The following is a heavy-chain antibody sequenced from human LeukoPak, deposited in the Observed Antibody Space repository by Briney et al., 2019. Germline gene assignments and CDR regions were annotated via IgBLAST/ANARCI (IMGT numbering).Heavy chain of an antibody. V-gene: IGHV1-46*01. CDR2: INPSGGST. J-gene: IGHJ4*02. Sequence: ASVKVSCKASGYTFTSYYMHWVRQAPGQGLEWMGIINPSGGSTSYAQKFQGRFTMTRDMSTSTVYMELSSLRSEDTAVYYCARTLGARAFDYWGQGTLVTVSS. CDR1: GYTFTSYY. CDR3: ARTLGARAFDY. D-gene: IGHD3-16*01.